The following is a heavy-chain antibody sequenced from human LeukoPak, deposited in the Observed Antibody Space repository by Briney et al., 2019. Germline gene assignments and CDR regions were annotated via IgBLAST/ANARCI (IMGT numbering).Heavy chain of an antibody. Sequence: ASVKVSCTASGYTFTGYYMHWVRQAPGQGLEWMGWINPNSGGTNYAQKFQGRVTMTRDTSISTAYMELSRLRSDDTAVYYCARDSRIGSTSCYDYWGQGTLVTVSS. CDR3: ARDSRIGSTSCYDY. J-gene: IGHJ4*02. CDR1: GYTFTGYY. V-gene: IGHV1-2*02. CDR2: INPNSGGT. D-gene: IGHD2-2*01.